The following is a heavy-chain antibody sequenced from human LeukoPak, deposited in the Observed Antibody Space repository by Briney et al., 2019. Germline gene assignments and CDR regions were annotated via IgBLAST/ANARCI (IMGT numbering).Heavy chain of an antibody. V-gene: IGHV3-74*01. CDR2: IDRDGITT. D-gene: IGHD5-12*01. CDR3: GTSRWSGYVDS. Sequence: GGSLRLSCTASTRYFTNYWMHWVRQVPGKGLAWVSRIDRDGITTHYAESVEGRFTISRHNAKNTVNLLMNRLRTDDTAVYYCGTSRWSGYVDSWGQGTLVTVSS. CDR1: TRYFTNYW. J-gene: IGHJ5*01.